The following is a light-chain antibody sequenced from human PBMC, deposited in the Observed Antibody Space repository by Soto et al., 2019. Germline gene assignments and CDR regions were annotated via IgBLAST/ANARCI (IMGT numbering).Light chain of an antibody. CDR3: QQRSNWRVT. Sequence: EVVLTQSPGTLSLPPGERATLSCRASQSISSYLAWYQQKPGQAPRLLIYDASNRATGIPARFSGSGSGTDFTLTISSLEPEDIAVYYCQQRSNWRVTFGGGTKVDIK. CDR1: QSISSY. J-gene: IGKJ4*01. V-gene: IGKV3-11*01. CDR2: DAS.